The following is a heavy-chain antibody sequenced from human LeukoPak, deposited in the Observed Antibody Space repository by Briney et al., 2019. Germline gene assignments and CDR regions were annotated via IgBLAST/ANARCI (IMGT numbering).Heavy chain of an antibody. Sequence: GGSLRLSCAASGFTFSDYSMNWVRQAPGKGLEWVSYISFSVNTKYYGDSVKGRFTISRDNAKNSLYLHMDSLRAEDTAVYYCARDIAAAAAPHNWFDPWGQGTLVTVSS. V-gene: IGHV3-48*04. CDR3: ARDIAAAAAPHNWFDP. CDR2: ISFSVNTK. CDR1: GFTFSDYS. D-gene: IGHD6-13*01. J-gene: IGHJ5*02.